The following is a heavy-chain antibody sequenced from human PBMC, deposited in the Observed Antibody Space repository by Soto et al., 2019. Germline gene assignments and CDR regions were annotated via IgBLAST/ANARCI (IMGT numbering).Heavy chain of an antibody. D-gene: IGHD3-22*01. J-gene: IGHJ4*02. Sequence: GASVKVSCKASGGTFSSYAISWVRQAPGQGLEWMGGIIPIFGTANYAQKFQGRVTITADESTSTAYMELSSLRSEDTAVYYCARGMRDPSHYDSSGYYFFGYWGQGTLVTAPQ. CDR1: GGTFSSYA. CDR2: IIPIFGTA. CDR3: ARGMRDPSHYDSSGYYFFGY. V-gene: IGHV1-69*13.